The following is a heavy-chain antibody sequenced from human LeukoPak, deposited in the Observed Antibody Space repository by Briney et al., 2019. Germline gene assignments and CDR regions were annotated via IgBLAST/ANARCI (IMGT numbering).Heavy chain of an antibody. D-gene: IGHD1-26*01. J-gene: IGHJ4*03. V-gene: IGHV3-53*01. CDR2: IYSGGTT. CDR1: GFPVRSRY. Sequence: GGSLRPSCEVSGFPVRSRYMTWVRQAPGKGLECVSVIYSGGTTYYIDSVKDRFTISRDNSKSTMYLEMNNLRVEDTAVYYCASLEGGPTDGRWGQGTLVTVSS. CDR3: ASLEGGPTDGR.